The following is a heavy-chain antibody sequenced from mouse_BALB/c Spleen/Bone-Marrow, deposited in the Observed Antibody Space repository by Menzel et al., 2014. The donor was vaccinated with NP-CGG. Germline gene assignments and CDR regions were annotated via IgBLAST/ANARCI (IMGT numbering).Heavy chain of an antibody. CDR2: IWAGGST. V-gene: IGHV2-9*02. J-gene: IGHJ4*01. D-gene: IGHD2-3*01. CDR1: GFSLTSYG. CDR3: ARDNGYYVDYAMDY. Sequence: VKLVESGPGLVAPSQSLSITCTDSGFSLTSYGVHWVRQPPGKGLEWLGVIWAGGSTNYNSALMSRLSISKDNSKSQVFLKMNSLQTDDTAMYYCARDNGYYVDYAMDYWGQGTSVTVSS.